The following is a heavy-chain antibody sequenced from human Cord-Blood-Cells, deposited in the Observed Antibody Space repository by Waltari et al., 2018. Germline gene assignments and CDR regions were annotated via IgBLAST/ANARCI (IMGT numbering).Heavy chain of an antibody. J-gene: IGHJ3*02. CDR2: INPILGIA. D-gene: IGHD3-10*01. CDR3: ARSTRFGGSGSYYNAFDI. Sequence: QVQLVQSGAEVKKPGSSVKVSCKASGGTFSSYAISWVRQAPGQGLEWMGGINPILGIANSAQKFQGRATITADESTSTAYMELSSLRSEDTAVYYCARSTRFGGSGSYYNAFDIWGQGTMVTVSS. CDR1: GGTFSSYA. V-gene: IGHV1-69*04.